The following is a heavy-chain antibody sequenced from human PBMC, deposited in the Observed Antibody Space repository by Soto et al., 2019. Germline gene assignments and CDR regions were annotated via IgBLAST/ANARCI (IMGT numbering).Heavy chain of an antibody. D-gene: IGHD6-19*01. CDR3: ARDGVAAGLYLDN. V-gene: IGHV3-7*01. J-gene: IGHJ4*02. CDR1: GFVFRSYW. Sequence: PGGSLRLSCAASGFVFRSYWMSWVRQTPGKGLEWVANINQDGSEKYYVDSVRGRFIISRDNAENSLYLQMNSLRAEDTALYYFARDGVAAGLYLDNWGQGTLVTVSS. CDR2: INQDGSEK.